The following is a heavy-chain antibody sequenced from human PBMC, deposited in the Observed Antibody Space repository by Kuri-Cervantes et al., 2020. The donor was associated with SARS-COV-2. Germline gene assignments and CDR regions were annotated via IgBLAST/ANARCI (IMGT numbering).Heavy chain of an antibody. CDR2: IYYSGST. D-gene: IGHD3-22*01. V-gene: IGHV4-39*01. Sequence: SETLFLTCTVSGGSISSSSYYWGWIRQPPGKGLEWIGSIYYSGSTYYNPSLKSRVTISVDTSKNQFSLKLSSVTAADTAVYYCISSGYYNDSFDIWGQGTMVTVSS. CDR1: GGSISSSSYY. J-gene: IGHJ3*02. CDR3: ISSGYYNDSFDI.